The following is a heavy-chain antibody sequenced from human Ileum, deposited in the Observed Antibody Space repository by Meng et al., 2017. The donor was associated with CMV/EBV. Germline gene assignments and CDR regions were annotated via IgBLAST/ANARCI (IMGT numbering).Heavy chain of an antibody. D-gene: IGHD4-23*01. V-gene: IGHV1-18*01. J-gene: IGHJ4*02. CDR2: LSIHDGHT. CDR1: CYIFSNFG. CDR3: AREFRERWELGH. Sequence: SCRASCYIFSNFGITWVRQAPGQGLEWMGYLSIHDGHTKYAKNVQGRVTMTADISTSTGYMELTSLTSDDTAVYYCAREFRERWELGHWGQGTLVTVSS.